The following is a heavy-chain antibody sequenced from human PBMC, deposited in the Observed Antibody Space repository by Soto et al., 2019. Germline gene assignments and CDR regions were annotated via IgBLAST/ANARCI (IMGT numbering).Heavy chain of an antibody. V-gene: IGHV3-48*02. Sequence: GGSLRLSCAASGFTFSSYSMNWVRQAPGKGLEWVSYISSSSSTIYYADSVKGRFTISRDNAKNSLYLQMNSLRDEDTAVYYCASEPELMIVPGYWGQGTLVTVSS. CDR1: GFTFSSYS. CDR3: ASEPELMIVPGY. CDR2: ISSSSSTI. D-gene: IGHD3-22*01. J-gene: IGHJ4*02.